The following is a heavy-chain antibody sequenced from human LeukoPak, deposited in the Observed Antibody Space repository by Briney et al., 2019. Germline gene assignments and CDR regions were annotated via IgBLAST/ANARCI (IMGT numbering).Heavy chain of an antibody. J-gene: IGHJ3*02. CDR1: GLTVSSSY. CDR3: ARNILFAFDI. V-gene: IGHV3-53*01. Sequence: GGSLRLSCAASGLTVSSSYMSWVRQAPGKGLECVSIIYNDGSTYYADSMKGRFTISRDNSKNTLYLQVNSLRAEDTAMYYCARNILFAFDIWGQGTMVTVSS. CDR2: IYNDGST.